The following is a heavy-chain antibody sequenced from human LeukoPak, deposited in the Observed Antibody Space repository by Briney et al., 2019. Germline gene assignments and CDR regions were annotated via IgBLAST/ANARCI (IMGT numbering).Heavy chain of an antibody. Sequence: PGGSLRLSCAASGFTFSSYWMSWVRQAPGKGLEWVANIKQDGSEKYYVDSVKGRFTISRDNAKNSLYLQMNSLRAEDTAIYYCQGSARITIFGVALDYWGQGTLVTVSS. CDR2: IKQDGSEK. CDR1: GFTFSSYW. J-gene: IGHJ4*02. V-gene: IGHV3-7*01. D-gene: IGHD3-3*01. CDR3: QGSARITIFGVALDY.